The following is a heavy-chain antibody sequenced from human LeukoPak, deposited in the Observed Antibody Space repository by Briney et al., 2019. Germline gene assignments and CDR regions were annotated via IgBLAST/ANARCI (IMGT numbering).Heavy chain of an antibody. CDR1: GGSISSYY. J-gene: IGHJ4*02. D-gene: IGHD2-21*02. CDR2: IYYSGST. V-gene: IGHV4-59*08. Sequence: SETLSLTCTVSGGSISSYYWSWIRQPPGKGLEWIGYIYYSGSTNYNPSLKSRVTISVDTSKNQFSLKLSSMTAADTAVYYCARHLAYCGGDCYPDYFDYWGQGTLVTVSS. CDR3: ARHLAYCGGDCYPDYFDY.